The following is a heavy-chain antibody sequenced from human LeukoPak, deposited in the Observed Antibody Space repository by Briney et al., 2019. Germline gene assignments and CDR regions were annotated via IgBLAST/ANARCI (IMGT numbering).Heavy chain of an antibody. V-gene: IGHV4-59*06. Sequence: SETLSLTCTVSGASITTHYWSWIRQHPGKGLEWIGYIYHSGSTHYNPSLQSRVAISVDTSKNHFSLKLTYVTAADTAVYYCARFTDSWIIGFDYWGQGTLVTVSS. CDR3: ARFTDSWIIGFDY. D-gene: IGHD3-3*01. J-gene: IGHJ4*02. CDR2: IYHSGST. CDR1: GASITTHY.